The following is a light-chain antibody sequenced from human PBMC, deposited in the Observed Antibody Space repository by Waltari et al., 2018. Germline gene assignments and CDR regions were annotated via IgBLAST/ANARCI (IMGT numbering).Light chain of an antibody. CDR1: QGISSY. J-gene: IGKJ4*01. Sequence: IQLTQSPSSLSASVGDRVTITCRASQGISSYLAWYQQKPGKAPKLLISASSTLQSGVPPRFSGSGSGTDFTLTISSLQPEDFATYYCQQLYSYPITFGGGTKVEIK. CDR3: QQLYSYPIT. V-gene: IGKV1-9*01. CDR2: ASS.